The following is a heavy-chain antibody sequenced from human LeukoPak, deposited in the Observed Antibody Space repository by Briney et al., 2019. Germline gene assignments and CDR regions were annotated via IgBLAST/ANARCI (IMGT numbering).Heavy chain of an antibody. CDR1: GFTFSSYW. CDR2: ISWNSGSI. V-gene: IGHV3-74*01. J-gene: IGHJ3*02. CDR3: ARASIYGDELGAFDI. D-gene: IGHD4-17*01. Sequence: GGSLRLSCAASGFTFSSYWMHWVRQAPGKGLVWVSGISWNSGSIGYADSVKGRFTISRDNAKNSLYLQMNSLRAEDTAVYYCARASIYGDELGAFDIWGQGTKVTVSS.